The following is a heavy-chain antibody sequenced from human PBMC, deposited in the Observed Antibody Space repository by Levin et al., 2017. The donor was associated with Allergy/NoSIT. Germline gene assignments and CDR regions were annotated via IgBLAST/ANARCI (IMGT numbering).Heavy chain of an antibody. Sequence: GGSLRLSCTASGFSFDDYAMHWVRQAPGKGLEWVSCISWNNDNIAYADSVKGLFPISRDNAKHSLSLQMDSLRTDDTALYYCAKGKLEDSSWFYCSRWGQGTLVTVSS. J-gene: IGHJ4*02. CDR1: GFSFDDYA. D-gene: IGHD3-22*01. V-gene: IGHV3-9*01. CDR2: ISWNNDNI. CDR3: AKGKLEDSSWFYCSR.